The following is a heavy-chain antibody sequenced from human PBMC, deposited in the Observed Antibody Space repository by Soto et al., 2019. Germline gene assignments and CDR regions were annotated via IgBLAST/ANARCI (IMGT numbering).Heavy chain of an antibody. D-gene: IGHD3-10*01. J-gene: IGHJ6*02. Sequence: ASVKVSCKASGYTFTGYYMHWVRQAPGQGLEWMGWINPNSGGTNYAQKFQGWVTMTRDTSISTAYMELSRLRSDDTAVYYCARGGVLLWFGEGRGSMDVWGQGTTVTSP. CDR3: ARGGVLLWFGEGRGSMDV. CDR2: INPNSGGT. V-gene: IGHV1-2*04. CDR1: GYTFTGYY.